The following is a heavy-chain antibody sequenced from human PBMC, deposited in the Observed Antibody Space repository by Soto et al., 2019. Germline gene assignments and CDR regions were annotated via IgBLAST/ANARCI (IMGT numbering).Heavy chain of an antibody. V-gene: IGHV4-59*01. CDR3: ARVRSNLFDY. CDR1: GDSISTFY. CDR2: IHYSGST. Sequence: SETLSLSCTVSGDSISTFYWSWIRQPPGKGLEWIGYIHYSGSTNYNPSLKSQVIISVDTSKNQFSLKLSSVTAADTAVYFCARVRSNLFDYWGQGTLVTVSS. D-gene: IGHD3-3*01. J-gene: IGHJ4*02.